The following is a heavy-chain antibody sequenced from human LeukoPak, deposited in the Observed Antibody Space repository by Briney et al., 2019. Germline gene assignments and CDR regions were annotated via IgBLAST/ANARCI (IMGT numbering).Heavy chain of an antibody. J-gene: IGHJ4*02. CDR1: GYTFTSYG. CDR3: ARDLGYYGSGSYWSY. V-gene: IGHV1-18*01. Sequence: GASVNVSCKASGYTFTSYGISWVRQAPGQGLEWMGWISAYNGNTNYAQKLQGRVTMTTDTSTSTAYMELRSLRSDDTAVYYCARDLGYYGSGSYWSYWGQGTLVTVSS. CDR2: ISAYNGNT. D-gene: IGHD3-10*01.